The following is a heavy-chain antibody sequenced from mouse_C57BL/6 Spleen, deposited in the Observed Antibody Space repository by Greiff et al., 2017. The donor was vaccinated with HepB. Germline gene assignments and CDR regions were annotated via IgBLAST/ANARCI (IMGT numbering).Heavy chain of an antibody. CDR3: ARGTYGNYEGVDY. V-gene: IGHV5-17*01. CDR1: GFTFSDYG. CDR2: ISSGSSTI. J-gene: IGHJ2*01. D-gene: IGHD2-1*01. Sequence: EVKLVESGGGLVKPGGSLKLSCAASGFTFSDYGMHWVRQAPEKGLEWVAYISSGSSTIYYADTVKGRFTISRDNAKNTLFLQMTSLRSEDTAMYYGARGTYGNYEGVDYWGQGTTLTVSS.